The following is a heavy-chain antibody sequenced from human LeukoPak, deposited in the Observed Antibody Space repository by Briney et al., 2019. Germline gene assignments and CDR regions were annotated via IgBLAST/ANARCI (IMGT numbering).Heavy chain of an antibody. Sequence: PGGSLRLSCAASGFTFSSYAMSWVHQAPGKGLEWVSSISRSGGSTYYADSVKGRFTISRDNSKNSLYLQMNSLRAEDAAVYYCARRYCSSASCLFDYWGQGTLVTVSS. D-gene: IGHD2-2*01. CDR3: ARRYCSSASCLFDY. CDR2: ISRSGGST. J-gene: IGHJ4*02. V-gene: IGHV3-23*01. CDR1: GFTFSSYA.